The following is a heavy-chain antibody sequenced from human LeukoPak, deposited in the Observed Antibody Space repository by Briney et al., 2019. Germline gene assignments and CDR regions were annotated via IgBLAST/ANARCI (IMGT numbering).Heavy chain of an antibody. CDR1: GFTFSSYG. CDR2: ISYDGSNK. CDR3: VRAIGSNTL. V-gene: IGHV3-30*03. D-gene: IGHD4-23*01. Sequence: PGGSLRLSCAASGFTFSSYGMHWVRQAPGKGLEWVAVISYDGSNKYYADSVKGRFTISRDNSKNTLYLQMNSLRAEDTAVYFCVRAIGSNTLWGQGTLVTVSS. J-gene: IGHJ4*02.